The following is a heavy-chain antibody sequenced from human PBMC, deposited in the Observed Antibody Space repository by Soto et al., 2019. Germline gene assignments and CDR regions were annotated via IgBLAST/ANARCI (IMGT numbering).Heavy chain of an antibody. CDR2: IYSGGST. Sequence: GGSLRLSCAASGFTVSSNYMSWVRQAPGKGLEWVSVIYSGGSTYYADSVKGRFTISRDNSKNTLYLQMNSLRAEDTAVYYCARDHNMVRGVRSFYGMDVWGQGTTVTVSS. V-gene: IGHV3-53*01. CDR3: ARDHNMVRGVRSFYGMDV. CDR1: GFTVSSNY. J-gene: IGHJ6*02. D-gene: IGHD3-10*01.